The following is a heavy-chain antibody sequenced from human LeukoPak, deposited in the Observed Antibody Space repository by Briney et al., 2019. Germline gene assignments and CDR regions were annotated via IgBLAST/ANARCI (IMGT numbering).Heavy chain of an antibody. CDR2: INPHSGGT. Sequence: ASVKVSCKASGYRFTGYYIHWVRQAPGLGLEWMGWINPHSGGTKFAQKFQGRVTMTRDTSISTGYMEVSRLRSDDAAVYYCAREYYDILTGSLDYWGQGTLVTVSS. D-gene: IGHD3-9*01. J-gene: IGHJ4*02. V-gene: IGHV1-2*02. CDR1: GYRFTGYY. CDR3: AREYYDILTGSLDY.